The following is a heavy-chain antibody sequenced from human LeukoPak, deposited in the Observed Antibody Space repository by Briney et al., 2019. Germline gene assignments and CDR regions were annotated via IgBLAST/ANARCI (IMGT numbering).Heavy chain of an antibody. CDR2: ISGSGGST. CDR3: AKDPRGLEWLLYKDY. D-gene: IGHD3-3*01. J-gene: IGHJ4*02. Sequence: PGGSLRLSCAASGFTFSSYAMSWVRQAPGKGLEWVSAISGSGGSTYYADSVKGRFTISRGNSKNTLYLQMNSLRAEDTAVYYCAKDPRGLEWLLYKDYWGQGTLVTVSS. CDR1: GFTFSSYA. V-gene: IGHV3-23*01.